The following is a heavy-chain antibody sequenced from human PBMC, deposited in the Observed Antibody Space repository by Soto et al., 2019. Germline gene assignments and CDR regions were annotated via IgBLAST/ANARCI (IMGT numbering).Heavy chain of an antibody. CDR1: GFTFSRFW. CDR3: ARVRYGGYSYYFDY. CDR2: IQQDGSEK. D-gene: IGHD4-17*01. J-gene: IGHJ4*02. Sequence: GSLRLSCAVSGFTFSRFWMGWVRQAPGRGLEWVANIQQDGSEKYYVDSVKGRFTMSKDNVKNSLYLQMNSLGAEDTAVYYCARVRYGGYSYYFDYWGQGALVTVSS. V-gene: IGHV3-7*03.